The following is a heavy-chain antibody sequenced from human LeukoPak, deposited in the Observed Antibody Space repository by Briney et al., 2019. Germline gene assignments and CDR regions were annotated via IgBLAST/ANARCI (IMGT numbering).Heavy chain of an antibody. CDR1: GFTFDHYY. CDR2: ISWNSCSI. V-gene: IGHV3-9*01. Sequence: SLTVSCAASGFTFDHYYMHWLRQAPGKGLEGAAGISWNSCSIGCADSVKGRFTISRDNAKNSLYLQMNSLRAEDAALYYWASSGSYCRNFDFWGRGTLVTVSA. CDR3: ASSGSYCRNFDF. J-gene: IGHJ4*02. D-gene: IGHD3-10*01.